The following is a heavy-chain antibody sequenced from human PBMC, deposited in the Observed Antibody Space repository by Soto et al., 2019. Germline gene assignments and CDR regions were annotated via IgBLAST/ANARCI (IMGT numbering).Heavy chain of an antibody. Sequence: GGSLRLSCAASGFIFSSYGMNWVRQAPGKGLEWVGRIKSNSDSGTTDYAAPVKGRFTISRDDSKNTLYLQMNSLKTEDTAMYYCTTGVLSFRNAFDVWGQGTMVTVSS. CDR1: GFIFSSYG. CDR2: IKSNSDSGTT. CDR3: TTGVLSFRNAFDV. J-gene: IGHJ3*01. V-gene: IGHV3-15*07.